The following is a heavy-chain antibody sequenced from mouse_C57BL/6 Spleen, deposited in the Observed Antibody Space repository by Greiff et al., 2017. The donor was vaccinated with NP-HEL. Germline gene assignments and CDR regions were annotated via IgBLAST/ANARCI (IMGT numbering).Heavy chain of an antibody. CDR3: TGGGFTTVVAKDY. V-gene: IGHV6-3*01. CDR2: IRLKSDNYAT. Sequence: EVKLMESGGGLVQPGGSMKLSCVASGFTFSNYWMNWVRQSPEKGLEWVAQIRLKSDNYATHYAESVKGRFTISRDDSKSSVYLQMNNLRAEDTGIYYCTGGGFTTVVAKDYWGQGTTLTVSS. CDR1: GFTFSNYW. J-gene: IGHJ2*01. D-gene: IGHD1-1*01.